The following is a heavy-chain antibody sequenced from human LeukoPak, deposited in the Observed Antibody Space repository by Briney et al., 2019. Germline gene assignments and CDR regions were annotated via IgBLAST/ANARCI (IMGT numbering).Heavy chain of an antibody. J-gene: IGHJ6*04. V-gene: IGHV4-59*01. CDR1: GGSISSYY. CDR3: ARDPGYDIKSWYYYGMDV. D-gene: IGHD3-9*01. CDR2: IYYSGST. Sequence: PSETLSLTCTVSGGSISSYYWSWIRQPPGKGLEWIGYIYYSGSTNYNPSLKSRVIISVDTSKNQFSLKLSSVTAADTAVYYCARDPGYDIKSWYYYGMDVWGKGTTVTVSS.